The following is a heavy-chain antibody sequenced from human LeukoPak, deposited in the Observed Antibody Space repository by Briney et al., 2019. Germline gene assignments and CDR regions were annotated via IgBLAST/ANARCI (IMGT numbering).Heavy chain of an antibody. CDR2: IYHSGAT. CDR1: GGSITNGAYT. Sequence: SQTLSLTCVVSGGSITNGAYTWSWIRQPPGKGLEWIGDIYHSGATCYNPSLKSRVTISIDTSNNQFSLRLNSVTAADTAVYYCARSYTAMGTDPVFFNSWGQGTLVTVSS. CDR3: ARSYTAMGTDPVFFNS. D-gene: IGHD5-18*01. V-gene: IGHV4-30-2*01. J-gene: IGHJ4*02.